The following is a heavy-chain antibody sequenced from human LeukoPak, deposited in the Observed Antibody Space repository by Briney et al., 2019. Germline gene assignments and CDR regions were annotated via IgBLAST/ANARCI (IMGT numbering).Heavy chain of an antibody. CDR3: ARGGYYYGSGSYYTDY. Sequence: SETLSLTCAVYGGSFSGYYWSWIRQPPGKGLEWIGEINHSGSTNYNPSLKSRVTISVDTSKNPFSLKLSSVTAADTAVYYCARGGYYYGSGSYYTDYWGQGTLVTVSS. CDR1: GGSFSGYY. V-gene: IGHV4-34*01. J-gene: IGHJ4*02. CDR2: INHSGST. D-gene: IGHD3-10*01.